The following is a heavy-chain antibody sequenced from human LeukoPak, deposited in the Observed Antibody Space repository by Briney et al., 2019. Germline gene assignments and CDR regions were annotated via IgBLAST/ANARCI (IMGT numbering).Heavy chain of an antibody. J-gene: IGHJ5*02. CDR2: INPSGGST. V-gene: IGHV1-46*01. CDR3: ARSLSVGNWFDP. D-gene: IGHD1-26*01. Sequence: GESLKISCKTFGYSFANYWIGWVRQAPGQGLEWMGIINPSGGSTSYAQKFQGRVTMTRDMSTSTVYMELSSLRSEDTAVYYCARSLSVGNWFDPWGQGPRSPSPQ. CDR1: GYSFANYW.